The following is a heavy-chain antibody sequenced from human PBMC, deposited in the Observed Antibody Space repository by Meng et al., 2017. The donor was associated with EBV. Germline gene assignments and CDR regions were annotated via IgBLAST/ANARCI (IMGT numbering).Heavy chain of an antibody. V-gene: IGHV3-15*01. CDR2: IRSQVDGRTA. CDR1: EFTFTSAW. Sequence: GQLGESGGGLVKPGESLNLSCAASEFTFTSAWMNWVRQAPGKGLEWVGRIRSQVDGRTADYSAPVKGRFTISRDDSKHTLYLQMNSLKIEDSAVYYCTTDEGGSRFWGQGTLVTVSS. J-gene: IGHJ4*02. D-gene: IGHD1-26*01. CDR3: TTDEGGSRF.